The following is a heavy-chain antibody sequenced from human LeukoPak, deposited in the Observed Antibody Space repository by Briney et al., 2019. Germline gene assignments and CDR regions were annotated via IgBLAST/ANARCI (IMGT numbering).Heavy chain of an antibody. J-gene: IGHJ3*02. Sequence: GGSLRLSCAASGFTFSSYWMHWVRQAPGKGLVWVSRINSDGSSTSYADSVKGRFTISRDNAKNTLYLQMNSLRAEDTAVYYCARALWGATDDDAFDIWGQGTMVTVSS. CDR3: ARALWGATDDDAFDI. D-gene: IGHD4/OR15-4a*01. CDR2: INSDGSST. CDR1: GFTFSSYW. V-gene: IGHV3-74*01.